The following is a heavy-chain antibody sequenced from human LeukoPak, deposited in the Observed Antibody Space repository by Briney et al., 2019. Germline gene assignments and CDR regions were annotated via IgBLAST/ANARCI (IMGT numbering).Heavy chain of an antibody. J-gene: IGHJ6*02. V-gene: IGHV4-31*03. CDR3: AREGYYDSSGYYGYYYYGMDV. CDR2: IYYSGST. Sequence: SETLSLTCTVSGASISSGTYSWSWIRQPPGEGLEWIGYIYYSGSTYYNPSLKSRVTISVDTSKNQFSLKLSSVTAADTAVYYCAREGYYDSSGYYGYYYYGMDVWGQGTTVTVSS. CDR1: GASISSGTYS. D-gene: IGHD3-22*01.